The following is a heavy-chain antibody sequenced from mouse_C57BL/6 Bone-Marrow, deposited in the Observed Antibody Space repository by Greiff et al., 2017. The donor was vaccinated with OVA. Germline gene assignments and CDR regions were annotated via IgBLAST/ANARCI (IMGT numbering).Heavy chain of an antibody. Sequence: EVKLVESGGDLVKPGGSLKLSCAASGFTFSSYGMSWVRQTPDKRLEWVATISSGGSYTYYPDSVKGRFTISRDNAKNTLYLQMSSLKSEDTAMYYCARHKLYAMDYWGQGTSVTVSS. CDR2: ISSGGSYT. J-gene: IGHJ4*01. CDR1: GFTFSSYG. V-gene: IGHV5-6*01. CDR3: ARHKLYAMDY.